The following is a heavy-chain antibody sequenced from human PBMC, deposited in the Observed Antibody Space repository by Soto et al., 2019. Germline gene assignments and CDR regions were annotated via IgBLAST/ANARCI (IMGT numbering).Heavy chain of an antibody. Sequence: GSLRLSCAASGFTFSSYGMHWVRQAPGKGLEWVAVISYDGSNKYYADSVKGRFTISRDNSKNTLYLQMNSLRAEDTAVYYCAKSSFPVYGPSDYWGQGTLVTVSS. D-gene: IGHD4-17*01. J-gene: IGHJ4*02. CDR2: ISYDGSNK. CDR1: GFTFSSYG. CDR3: AKSSFPVYGPSDY. V-gene: IGHV3-30*18.